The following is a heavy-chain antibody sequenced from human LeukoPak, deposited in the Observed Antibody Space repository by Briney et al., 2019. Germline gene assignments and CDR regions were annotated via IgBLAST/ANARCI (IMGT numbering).Heavy chain of an antibody. J-gene: IGHJ4*02. CDR2: INPSGGST. D-gene: IGHD6-13*01. CDR3: ARDRKQQLDFDY. Sequence: GASVKVSCKASGYTFTSYYMHWVRQAPGQGLEWMGIINPSGGSTSYAQKFQGRVTMTRDMSTSTVYMELSSLRSEDTAVYYCARDRKQQLDFDYWGQGTLVTVSS. CDR1: GYTFTSYY. V-gene: IGHV1-46*01.